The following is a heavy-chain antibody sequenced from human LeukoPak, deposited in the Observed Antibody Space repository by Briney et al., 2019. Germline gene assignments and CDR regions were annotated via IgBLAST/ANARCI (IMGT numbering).Heavy chain of an antibody. CDR1: GFTFSSYS. V-gene: IGHV3-48*01. J-gene: IGHJ4*02. Sequence: GGSLRLSCAASGFTFSSYSMNWVRQAPGKGLEWVSYISSSSSTIYYADSVKGRFTISRDNAKNSLYLQMNSLSAEDTAVYYCAREFAYSSGRSPAKNFDYWGQGTLVTVSS. CDR2: ISSSSSTI. D-gene: IGHD6-19*01. CDR3: AREFAYSSGRSPAKNFDY.